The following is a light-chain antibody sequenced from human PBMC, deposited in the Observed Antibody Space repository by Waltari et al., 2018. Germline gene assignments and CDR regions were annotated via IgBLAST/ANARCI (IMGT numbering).Light chain of an antibody. J-gene: IGKJ1*01. CDR3: QQYRISPWT. Sequence: FVGDTVTITCRASESINSWLAWYQEKPGKAPKLLIQKASNLESGVPSRFSGSGSGTEFTLTISSLQADDFASYYCQQYRISPWTFGQGTKVEI. V-gene: IGKV1-5*03. CDR1: ESINSW. CDR2: KAS.